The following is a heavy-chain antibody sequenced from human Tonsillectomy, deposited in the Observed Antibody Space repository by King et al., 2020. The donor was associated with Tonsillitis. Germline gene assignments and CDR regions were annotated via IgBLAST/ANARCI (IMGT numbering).Heavy chain of an antibody. CDR3: ARVRPCSGGSCYFDY. V-gene: IGHV4-4*02. Sequence: QLQESGPGLVKPSGTLSLTCAVSCGSISSSKRWSWVRQPPGKGLEWMGEIYHSGSTNYNPSLKSQVTISVDKSKNQFSLKLSSVTAADTAVYYCARVRPCSGGSCYFDYWGQGTLVTVSS. J-gene: IGHJ4*02. CDR2: IYHSGST. D-gene: IGHD2-15*01. CDR1: CGSISSSKR.